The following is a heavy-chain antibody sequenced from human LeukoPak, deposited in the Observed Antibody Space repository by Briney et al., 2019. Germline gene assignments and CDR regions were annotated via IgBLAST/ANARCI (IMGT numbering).Heavy chain of an antibody. CDR3: ARQHDSYHYYYVDV. D-gene: IGHD6-13*01. V-gene: IGHV4-38-2*01. CDR1: GYSISSGYY. CDR2: LYHSDSI. Sequence: SETLSLTCAVSGYSISSGYYWIWIRQPPGKGLEWIGSLYHSDSIYYNPSLESRVTMSVDTSKNQFSLKLSFVTAANTAVYYCARQHDSYHYYYVDVWGKGTTVTVSS. J-gene: IGHJ6*03.